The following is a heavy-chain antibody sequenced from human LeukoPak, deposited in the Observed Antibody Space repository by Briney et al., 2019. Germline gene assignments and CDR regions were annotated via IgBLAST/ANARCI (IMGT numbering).Heavy chain of an antibody. CDR2: ISRSGSTK. V-gene: IGHV3-11*04. Sequence: GGSLRLSCAASGFTFSDYNMRWIRQAPGKGLEWVSSISRSGSTKYYADSVKGRFTISRDNSKSTLFLQMNSLSAEDTAVYYCAREMARRGYFDYWGQGTLVTVSS. J-gene: IGHJ4*02. CDR3: AREMARRGYFDY. CDR1: GFTFSDYN. D-gene: IGHD5-24*01.